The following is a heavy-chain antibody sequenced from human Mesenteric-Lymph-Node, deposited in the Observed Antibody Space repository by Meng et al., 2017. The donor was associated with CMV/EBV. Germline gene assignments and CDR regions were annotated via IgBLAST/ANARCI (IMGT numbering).Heavy chain of an antibody. CDR3: ARVGDCTTTTCYTPFSSSPYYFLMDV. CDR1: GGTFSSYA. D-gene: IGHD2-2*02. V-gene: IGHV1-69*05. CDR2: IIPIFGTA. J-gene: IGHJ6*02. Sequence: SVKVSCKASGGTFSSYAISWVRQAPGQGLEWMGGIIPIFGTANYAQKFQGRVTITTDESTSTAYMELSSLRSEDTAVYYCARVGDCTTTTCYTPFSSSPYYFLMDVWGQGTTVTVSS.